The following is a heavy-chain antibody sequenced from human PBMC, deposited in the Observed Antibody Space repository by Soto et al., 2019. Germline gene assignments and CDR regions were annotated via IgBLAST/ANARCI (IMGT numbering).Heavy chain of an antibody. CDR2: IYHSGST. J-gene: IGHJ4*02. Sequence: SETLSLTCAVSGGSISSGGYSWSWIRQPPGKGLEWIGYIYHSGSTYYNPSLKSRVTISVDRSKNQFSLKLSSVTAADTAVYYCARAYVSSGYIDYWGQGTLVTVSS. D-gene: IGHD3-22*01. CDR1: GGSISSGGYS. CDR3: ARAYVSSGYIDY. V-gene: IGHV4-30-2*01.